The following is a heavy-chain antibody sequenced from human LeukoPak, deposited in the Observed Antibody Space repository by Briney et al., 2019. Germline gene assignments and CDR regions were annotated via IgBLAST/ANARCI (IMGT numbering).Heavy chain of an antibody. CDR1: GYTFTSYG. D-gene: IGHD3-3*01. V-gene: IGHV1-46*01. J-gene: IGHJ4*02. CDR3: AISYYDFWSGYRFDY. CDR2: INPSGGST. Sequence: ASVKVSCKASGYTFTSYGISWVRQAPGQGLEWMGIINPSGGSTSYAQKFQGRVTMTRDTSTSTVYMELSSLRSEDTAVYYCAISYYDFWSGYRFDYWGQGTLVTVSS.